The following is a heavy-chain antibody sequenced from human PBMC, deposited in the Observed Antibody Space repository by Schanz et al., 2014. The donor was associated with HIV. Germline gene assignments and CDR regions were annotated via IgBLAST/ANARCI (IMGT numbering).Heavy chain of an antibody. J-gene: IGHJ5*02. V-gene: IGHV3-30*03. D-gene: IGHD6-13*01. CDR2: MSYDGRNK. Sequence: QVQLVESGGGVVQPRRSLRLSCAASGFSFNNYGMHWVRQAPGKGLEWVAVMSYDGRNKKFANSVKGRFTISRDNSKNTVYLQAKSLRPEDTAVYYCARGQPLVQRWFDPWGQGTLVTVSS. CDR1: GFSFNNYG. CDR3: ARGQPLVQRWFDP.